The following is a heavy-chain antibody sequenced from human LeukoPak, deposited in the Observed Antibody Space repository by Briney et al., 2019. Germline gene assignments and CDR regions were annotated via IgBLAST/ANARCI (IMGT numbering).Heavy chain of an antibody. Sequence: ASVKVSCKASGYTFTSYYMHWVRQAPGQGLEWMGIINPSGGSTSYAQKFQGRVTMTRDTSTSTVYMELSSLRSEDTAVYYCARRDAVATTNPHTSNWFDPWGQGTLVTVSS. CDR3: ARRDAVATTNPHTSNWFDP. V-gene: IGHV1-46*01. CDR1: GYTFTSYY. CDR2: INPSGGST. J-gene: IGHJ5*02. D-gene: IGHD5-12*01.